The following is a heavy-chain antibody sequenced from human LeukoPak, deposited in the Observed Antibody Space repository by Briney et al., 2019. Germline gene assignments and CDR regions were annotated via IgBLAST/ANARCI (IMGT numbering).Heavy chain of an antibody. J-gene: IGHJ5*02. D-gene: IGHD2-21*01. V-gene: IGHV3-30-3*01. CDR2: ISYDGSNK. CDR3: ARDRGENWFDP. CDR1: GFTFSSYA. Sequence: GRSLRLSCAASGFTFSSYAMHWVRQVPGKGLEGVAVISYDGSNKYYADSVKGRFTISRDNSKNTLYLQMNSLRAEDTAVYYCARDRGENWFDPWGQGTLVTVSS.